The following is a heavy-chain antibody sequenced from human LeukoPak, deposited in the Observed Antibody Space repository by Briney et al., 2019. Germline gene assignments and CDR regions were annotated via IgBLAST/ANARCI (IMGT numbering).Heavy chain of an antibody. V-gene: IGHV3-23*01. CDR3: ARGVHSSGYYRYFDY. D-gene: IGHD3-22*01. CDR1: GFNFISYS. Sequence: PGGSLRLSCAASGFNFISYSMSWVRQAPGKGLEWVSVIRGSGVSTYYADSVKGRFTISRDNSKNTLYLQMNSLRAEDTAVYYCARGVHSSGYYRYFDYWGQGTLVTVSS. CDR2: IRGSGVST. J-gene: IGHJ4*02.